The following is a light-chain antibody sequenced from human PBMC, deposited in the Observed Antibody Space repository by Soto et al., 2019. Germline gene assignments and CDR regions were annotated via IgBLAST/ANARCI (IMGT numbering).Light chain of an antibody. J-gene: IGLJ2*01. CDR3: ADWDDSLNGPV. CDR1: SSNVGINS. Sequence: QSVLTQPPSASGTPGQRVAIACSGSSSNVGINSVSWYQQFPGAAPKVLIYNTNQRPSGVPDRFSGSKSGTSASLAISGLQPEDEADYCCADWDDSLNGPVFGGGTQLTGL. CDR2: NTN. V-gene: IGLV1-44*01.